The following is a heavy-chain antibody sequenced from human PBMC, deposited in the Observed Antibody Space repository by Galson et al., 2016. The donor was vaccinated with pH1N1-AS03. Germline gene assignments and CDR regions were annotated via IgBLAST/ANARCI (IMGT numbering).Heavy chain of an antibody. V-gene: IGHV5-10-1*01. CDR2: IDPSDSYV. CDR1: GFPFSNFR. Sequence: QSGAEVKKPGESLTISCQGSGFPFSNFRISWVRLKPGKGLEWMGGIDPSDSYVKYNPSFQGHVTFSVDKSINTAYVHWSRVEASDTAMYYCARLSCAGRGGLDCYPFDYWGQGTLVIVSS. J-gene: IGHJ4*02. D-gene: IGHD2-21*01. CDR3: ARLSCAGRGGLDCYPFDY.